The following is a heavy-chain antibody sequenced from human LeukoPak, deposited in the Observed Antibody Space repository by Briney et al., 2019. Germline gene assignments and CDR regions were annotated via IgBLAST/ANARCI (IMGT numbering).Heavy chain of an antibody. CDR1: GFTFSSYW. CDR3: ARDFYGDYALSAFDI. V-gene: IGHV3-7*01. Sequence: GGSLRLSCAASGFTFSSYWMSWVRQAPGKGLEWVANIKQDGSEKYYVDSVKGRFTISRDNAKNSLYLQMNSLRAEDTAVYYCARDFYGDYALSAFDIWGQGAMVTVSS. CDR2: IKQDGSEK. D-gene: IGHD4-17*01. J-gene: IGHJ3*02.